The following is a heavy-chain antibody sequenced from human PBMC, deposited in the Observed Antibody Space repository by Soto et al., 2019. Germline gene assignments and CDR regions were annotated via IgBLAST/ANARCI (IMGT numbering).Heavy chain of an antibody. D-gene: IGHD2-21*02. CDR3: ARVVVATDFWWFDP. CDR2: IIPIFGTA. J-gene: IGHJ5*02. CDR1: GGAFSSYA. Sequence: QVQLVQSGAEVKKPGSSVKVSCKASGGAFSSYAISWVRQAPGQGLEWMGGIIPIFGTANYAQKFQGRVTITADDSTSTAYMELSSLRSEDTAVYYCARVVVATDFWWFDPWGQGTLVTVSS. V-gene: IGHV1-69*12.